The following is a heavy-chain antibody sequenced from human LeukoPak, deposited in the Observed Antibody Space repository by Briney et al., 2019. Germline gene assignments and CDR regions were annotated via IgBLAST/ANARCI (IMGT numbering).Heavy chain of an antibody. V-gene: IGHV4-59*01. CDR1: GGSISNYY. Sequence: SETLSLTCTVSGGSISNYYWSWIRQPPGKGLEWIGYIYYSGTTNYNPSLKSRVTISVDTSKNQFSLKLSSVTAADTAVYYCARFWGGGTGSHWFDPWGQGTLVTVSS. D-gene: IGHD3-16*01. CDR2: IYYSGTT. CDR3: ARFWGGGTGSHWFDP. J-gene: IGHJ5*02.